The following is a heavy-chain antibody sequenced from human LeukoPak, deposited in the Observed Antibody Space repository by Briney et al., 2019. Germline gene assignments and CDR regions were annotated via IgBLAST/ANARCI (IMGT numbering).Heavy chain of an antibody. J-gene: IGHJ3*02. CDR1: GGSFSGYY. CDR2: INHNGGT. V-gene: IGHV4-34*01. CDR3: ARGRLHGRAFDI. Sequence: SETLSLTCAVYGGSFSGYYWSWIHQHPGKWLEWIAEINHNGGTNYIPSLQSRVTISVEASKTQFSLKLSSVTAADTAVYYCARGRLHGRAFDIWGRAAMVSVCS. D-gene: IGHD4-11*01.